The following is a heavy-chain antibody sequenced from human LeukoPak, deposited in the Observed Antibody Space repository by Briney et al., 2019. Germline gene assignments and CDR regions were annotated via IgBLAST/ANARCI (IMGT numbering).Heavy chain of an antibody. V-gene: IGHV3-23*01. CDR3: ARDFWAFGELFYFDY. CDR1: GFTFRSHA. J-gene: IGHJ4*02. Sequence: GGSLRLSCVGSGFTFRSHAMSWVRQAPEKGLEFVSGIYENGGTTYYADSVKGRFTISGDNSKNTLYLQMNSLRAEDTAVYYCARDFWAFGELFYFDYWGQGTLVTVSS. CDR2: IYENGGTT. D-gene: IGHD3-10*01.